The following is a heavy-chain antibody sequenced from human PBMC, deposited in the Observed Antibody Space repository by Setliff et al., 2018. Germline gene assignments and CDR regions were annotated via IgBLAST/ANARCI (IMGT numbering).Heavy chain of an antibody. Sequence: PSETLSLTCTVSGGSISSHYWSWIRQPPGKGLEWIGRVHSSGSTIYNPSLKNRVTISIDTSKKQFSLNLSSVTAADTAVYYCARDAGGSVGNYYFDYWGQGTLVTVSS. CDR1: GGSISSHY. J-gene: IGHJ4*02. CDR2: VHSSGST. D-gene: IGHD2-15*01. CDR3: ARDAGGSVGNYYFDY. V-gene: IGHV4-59*11.